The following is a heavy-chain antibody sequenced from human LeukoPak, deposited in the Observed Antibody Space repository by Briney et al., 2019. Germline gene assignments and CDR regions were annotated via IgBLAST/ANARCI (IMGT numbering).Heavy chain of an antibody. J-gene: IGHJ4*02. D-gene: IGHD5-24*01. CDR2: IYYSGST. V-gene: IGHV4-59*08. CDR3: ARHVGDGYNFELDY. CDR1: GASISGYY. Sequence: PSETLSLTCTVSGASISGYYWSWIRQPPGKGLEWIGYIYYSGSTTYSPSLTSRVTISVDTSENQFSLKLTSVTAADTAVYYCARHVGDGYNFELDYWGQGTLVTVSS.